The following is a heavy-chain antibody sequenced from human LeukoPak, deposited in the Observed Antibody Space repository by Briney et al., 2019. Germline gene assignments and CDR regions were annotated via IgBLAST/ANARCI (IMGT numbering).Heavy chain of an antibody. D-gene: IGHD6-6*01. CDR2: ISPTGSTT. V-gene: IGHV3-74*01. CDR3: ARGPNSNWSGLDF. CDR1: GFSFSGHW. Sequence: GGSLRLSCTASGFSFSGHWMHWARQLPGKGLVWVSRISPTGSTTSYADSVTGRFTVSRDNAKNTLYLQVNNLRAEDTAVYYCARGPNSNWSGLDFWGQGTLLTVSS. J-gene: IGHJ4*02.